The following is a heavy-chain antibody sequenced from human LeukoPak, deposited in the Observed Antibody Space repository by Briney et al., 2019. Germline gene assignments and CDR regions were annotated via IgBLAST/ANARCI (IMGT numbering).Heavy chain of an antibody. CDR1: GGSISSYY. Sequence: SETLSLTCTVSGGSISSYYWSWIRQPPGKGLEWIGYIYYSGSTNYNPSLKSRVTISVDTSKNQFSLKLSSVTAADTAAYYCARDRGEMATIGYFDYWGQGTLVTVSS. CDR2: IYYSGST. V-gene: IGHV4-59*01. J-gene: IGHJ4*02. D-gene: IGHD5-12*01. CDR3: ARDRGEMATIGYFDY.